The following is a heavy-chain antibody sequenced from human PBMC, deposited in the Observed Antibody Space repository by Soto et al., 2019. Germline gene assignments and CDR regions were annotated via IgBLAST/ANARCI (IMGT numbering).Heavy chain of an antibody. CDR2: IYYSGST. J-gene: IGHJ4*02. Sequence: SQPQPLTCTVSGGSISSYYWSWIRQPTGKGLEWIGYIYYSGSTNYNPSLKSRVTISVDTSKNQFSLKLSSVTAADTAVYFCARDPHVSGYDWIFDYWGQGTLVTVPQ. CDR3: ARDPHVSGYDWIFDY. CDR1: GGSISSYY. D-gene: IGHD5-12*01. V-gene: IGHV4-59*01.